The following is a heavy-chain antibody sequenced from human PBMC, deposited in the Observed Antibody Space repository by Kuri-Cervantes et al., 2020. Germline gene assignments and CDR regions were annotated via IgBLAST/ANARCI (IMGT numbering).Heavy chain of an antibody. CDR2: IYYSGST. CDR1: GGSISSGGYY. J-gene: IGHJ4*02. CDR3: ARETPFPGRGSCRGFDY. Sequence: SGTLSLTCTVSGGSISSGGYYWSWIRQHPGKGLEWIGYIYYSGSTYYNPSLKSRVTISVDTSKNQFSLKLSSVTAADTAVYYCARETPFPGRGSCRGFDYWGQGTLVTVSS. V-gene: IGHV4-31*03. D-gene: IGHD2-15*01.